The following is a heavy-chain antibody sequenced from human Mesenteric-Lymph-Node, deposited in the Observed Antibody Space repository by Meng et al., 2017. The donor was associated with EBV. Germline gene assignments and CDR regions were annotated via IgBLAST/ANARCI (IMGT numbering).Heavy chain of an antibody. J-gene: IGHJ4*02. V-gene: IGHV3-23*01. CDR3: SNLPYNY. D-gene: IGHD5-24*01. CDR1: GFTFNIYA. Sequence: VRVLESVGGLVQPGGSLRLSCAASGFTFNIYALNWVRQAPGRGLEWVSGISGSGGTTYYADSVKGRFSIFRDNSGNTVSLQMNSLRVEDTAVYYCSNLPYNYWGQGTLVTVSS. CDR2: ISGSGGTT.